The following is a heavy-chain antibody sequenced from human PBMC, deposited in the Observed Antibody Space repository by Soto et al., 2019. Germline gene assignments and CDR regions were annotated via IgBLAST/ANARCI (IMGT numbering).Heavy chain of an antibody. V-gene: IGHV2-5*02. CDR2: IYWDDDK. D-gene: IGHD3-3*01. CDR1: GFSLTTSGVG. CDR3: AHRILRTVFGLVTTTAIYFDF. Sequence: QITLNESGPTVVKPAETLTLTCTFSGFSLTTSGVGVGWIRQSPGKAPELLALIYWDDDKRYSASLKSRLTITKDTSQNHVVLTMASVDPADTATYYCAHRILRTVFGLVTTTAIYFDFWGQGTPVVVSS. J-gene: IGHJ4*02.